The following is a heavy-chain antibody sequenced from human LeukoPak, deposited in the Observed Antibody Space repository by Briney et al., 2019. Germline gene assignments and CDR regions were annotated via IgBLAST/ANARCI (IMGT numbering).Heavy chain of an antibody. CDR3: AKRGSYSSSFTSTFDY. V-gene: IGHV3-23*01. CDR2: ISGSGGST. D-gene: IGHD6-6*01. CDR1: GFTFSSYA. J-gene: IGHJ4*02. Sequence: GGSLRLSCAASGFTFSSYAMSWVRQAPGKGLEWVSAISGSGGSTYYAGSVKGRFTISRDNSKNTLYLQMNSLRAEDTAVYYCAKRGSYSSSFTSTFDYWGQGTLVTVSS.